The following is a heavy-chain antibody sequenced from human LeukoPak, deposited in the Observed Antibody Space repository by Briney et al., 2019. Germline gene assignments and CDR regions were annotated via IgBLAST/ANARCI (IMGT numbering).Heavy chain of an antibody. CDR2: ISYDGSNK. CDR1: GFTFSSCG. D-gene: IGHD1-26*01. Sequence: GGSLRLSCAASGFTFSSCGMHWVRQAPGKGLEWVAVISYDGSNKYYADSVKGRFTISRDNSKNTLYLQMNSLRTEDTAVYYCAKGRVGANGYYYYGMDVWGQGTTVSVSS. CDR3: AKGRVGANGYYYYGMDV. V-gene: IGHV3-30*18. J-gene: IGHJ6*02.